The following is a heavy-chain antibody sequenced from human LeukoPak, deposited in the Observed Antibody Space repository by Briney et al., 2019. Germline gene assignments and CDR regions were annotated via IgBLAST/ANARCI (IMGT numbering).Heavy chain of an antibody. D-gene: IGHD6-19*01. CDR2: ICGTGLNT. J-gene: IGHJ4*02. Sequence: GGSLTLSCAASGFTFSSYAMSWVRQAAGKGLEWVSSICGTGLNTYYADTVKGQFSLSTDNSKNTLYLQKNSLRAEDTAVYYCAKRVSGWYWVDYWGQGTLVTVSS. CDR1: GFTFSSYA. V-gene: IGHV3-23*01. CDR3: AKRVSGWYWVDY.